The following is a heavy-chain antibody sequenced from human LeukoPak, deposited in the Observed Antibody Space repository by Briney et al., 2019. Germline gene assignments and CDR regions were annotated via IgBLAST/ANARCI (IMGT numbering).Heavy chain of an antibody. V-gene: IGHV3-21*01. CDR1: GFTVSSNY. CDR2: ISSSSSYI. CDR3: ARDLLWFGELWYYGMDV. J-gene: IGHJ6*02. Sequence: PGGSLRLSCAASGFTVSSNYMSWVRQAPGKGLEWVSSISSSSSYIYYADSVKGRFTISRDNAKNSLYLQMNSLRAEDTAVYYCARDLLWFGELWYYGMDVWGQGTTVTVSS. D-gene: IGHD3-10*01.